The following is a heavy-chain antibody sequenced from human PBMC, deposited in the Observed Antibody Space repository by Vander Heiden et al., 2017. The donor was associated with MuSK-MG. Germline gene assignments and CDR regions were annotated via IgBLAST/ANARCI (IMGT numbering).Heavy chain of an antibody. D-gene: IGHD6-19*01. V-gene: IGHV4-38-2*01. CDR3: ARHGYSSGWDGCAEYFQH. CDR2: IYHSGST. J-gene: IGHJ1*01. Sequence: QVQLQESGPGLVKPSETLSLTCAVSGYSISSGYYWGWIRQPPGKGLEWIGSIYHSGSTYYNPSLKSRVTISVDTSKNQFSRKLSSVTAADTAVYYCARHGYSSGWDGCAEYFQHWGQGTLVTVSS. CDR1: GYSISSGYY.